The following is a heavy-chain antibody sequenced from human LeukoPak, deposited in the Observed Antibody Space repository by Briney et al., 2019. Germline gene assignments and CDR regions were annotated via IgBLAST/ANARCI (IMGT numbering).Heavy chain of an antibody. Sequence: PEGSLRLSCAASGFTFSSYAMHWVRQAPGKGLEWVAVISYDGSNKYYADSVKGRFTISRDNSKNTLYLQMNSLRAEDTAVYYCARDHTGGRYYYYMDVWGKGTTVTVSS. CDR3: ARDHTGGRYYYYMDV. CDR1: GFTFSSYA. J-gene: IGHJ6*03. D-gene: IGHD3-16*01. V-gene: IGHV3-30-3*01. CDR2: ISYDGSNK.